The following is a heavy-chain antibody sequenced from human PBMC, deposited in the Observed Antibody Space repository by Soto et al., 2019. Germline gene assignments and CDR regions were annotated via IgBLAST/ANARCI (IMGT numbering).Heavy chain of an antibody. CDR1: GFTFSSYS. CDR3: AKVRASYLSASYFYYGLDV. V-gene: IGHV3-23*04. Sequence: EVQLVESGGGLVKPWGSLRLSCAASGFTFSSYSMNWVRQAPGKGLEWVSSISGSGSSVYLADSVRGRFTMSRDLSRNTVSLQMNRLRAEDTAIYYCAKVRASYLSASYFYYGLDVWGQGTTVTVSS. D-gene: IGHD3-10*01. J-gene: IGHJ6*02. CDR2: ISGSGSSV.